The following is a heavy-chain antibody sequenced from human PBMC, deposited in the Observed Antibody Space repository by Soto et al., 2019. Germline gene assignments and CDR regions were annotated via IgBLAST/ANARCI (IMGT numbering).Heavy chain of an antibody. J-gene: IGHJ4*02. V-gene: IGHV3-30-3*01. CDR3: VRDPERGFGELLEGIDY. CDR2: ISYDGSNK. Sequence: QVQLVESGGGVVQPGRSLRLSCAASGFTFSSYAMHWVRQAPGKGLEWVAVISYDGSNKYYADSVKGRFTISRDNSKNTLYLQMNSLRAEDTAVYYCVRDPERGFGELLEGIDYWGQGTLVTVSS. CDR1: GFTFSSYA. D-gene: IGHD3-10*01.